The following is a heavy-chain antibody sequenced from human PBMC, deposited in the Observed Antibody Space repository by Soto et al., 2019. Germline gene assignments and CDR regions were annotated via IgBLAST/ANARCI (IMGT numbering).Heavy chain of an antibody. J-gene: IGHJ5*02. D-gene: IGHD6-19*01. CDR2: INHSGSN. Sequence: PSETLSLTCAVYGGSFSGYYWSWIRQPPGKGLEWIGEINHSGSNNYNPSLKSRVTISVDTSKNQFSLKLSSVTAADTAVYYCARRIAVAGIQNWFDPWGQGTLVTVSS. CDR3: ARRIAVAGIQNWFDP. CDR1: GGSFSGYY. V-gene: IGHV4-34*01.